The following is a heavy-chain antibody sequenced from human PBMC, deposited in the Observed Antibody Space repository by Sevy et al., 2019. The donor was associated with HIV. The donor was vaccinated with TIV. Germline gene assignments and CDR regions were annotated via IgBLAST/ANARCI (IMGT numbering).Heavy chain of an antibody. Sequence: ASVKVSCKATEYTFIDYYIHWVRQAPGQGLEWMGWINPKRGGANYAQSFQGRVTMTRDTSLNPIYMQLTSLRGDDTAVYYCAREEIGYGMDVWGQGTAVTVSS. CDR3: AREEIGYGMDV. CDR1: EYTFIDYY. J-gene: IGHJ6*02. CDR2: INPKRGGA. V-gene: IGHV1-2*02.